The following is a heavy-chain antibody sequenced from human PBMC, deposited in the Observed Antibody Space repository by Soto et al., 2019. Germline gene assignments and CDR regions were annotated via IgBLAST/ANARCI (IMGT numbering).Heavy chain of an antibody. V-gene: IGHV1-46*01. Sequence: QVQLMQSGAEVKKPGASVKVSCKASGDTFTEYYIHWVRQAPGQGLEWMGTVNPSGGHTTYAQHFLGRVTXTXXXSXGTLYMELTSLTSEDTAVYYCARGGHVVVVTAALDYWGQGTLVTVSS. CDR3: ARGGHVVVVTAALDY. CDR1: GDTFTEYY. CDR2: VNPSGGHT. D-gene: IGHD2-21*02. J-gene: IGHJ4*02.